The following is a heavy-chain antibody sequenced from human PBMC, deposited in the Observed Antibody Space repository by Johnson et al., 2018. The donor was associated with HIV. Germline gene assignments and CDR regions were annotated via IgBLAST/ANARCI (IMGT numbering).Heavy chain of an antibody. Sequence: WVANIKQDGSEKYYADSVKGRFTISRDNSKNTLYLQMNSLRAEDTAVYYCARTLGRHDDAFDIWGQGTMVTVSS. J-gene: IGHJ3*02. CDR3: ARTLGRHDDAFDI. CDR2: IKQDGSEK. V-gene: IGHV3-7*03. D-gene: IGHD6-6*01.